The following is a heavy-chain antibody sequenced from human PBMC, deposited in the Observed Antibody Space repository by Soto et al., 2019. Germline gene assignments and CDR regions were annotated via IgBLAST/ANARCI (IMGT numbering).Heavy chain of an antibody. Sequence: PSETLSLTCTVSGGSISSYYWILIRQPPGKGLEWIGYIYYSGSTNYNPSLKSRVTISVDTSKNQFSLKLSSVTAADTAVYYCARDGPDDFWSGDEDYYYYYMDVWGKGTTVTVSS. J-gene: IGHJ6*03. D-gene: IGHD3-3*01. V-gene: IGHV4-59*01. CDR2: IYYSGST. CDR3: ARDGPDDFWSGDEDYYYYYMDV. CDR1: GGSISSYY.